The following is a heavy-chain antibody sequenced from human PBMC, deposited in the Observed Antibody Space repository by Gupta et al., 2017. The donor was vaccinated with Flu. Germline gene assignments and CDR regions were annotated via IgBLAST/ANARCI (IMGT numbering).Heavy chain of an antibody. V-gene: IGHV3-30*18. CDR2: ISDERSNQ. J-gene: IGHJ4*02. D-gene: IGHD1-7*01. Sequence: QAQLVESGGGVVQPERSLRLSCVASGLPVSSFGLHWVLQAPGKGLELVAVISDERSNQWHADSVKGRFTSSRDNSKNTLYLQMNSLSPEDTAMYYGAKGGLHNCNYDGDYWGQGTLVTVSS. CDR3: AKGGLHNCNYDGDY. CDR1: GLPVSSFG.